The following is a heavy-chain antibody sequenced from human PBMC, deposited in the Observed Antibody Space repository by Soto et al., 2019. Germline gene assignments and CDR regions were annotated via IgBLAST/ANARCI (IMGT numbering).Heavy chain of an antibody. CDR1: GFTFSSYG. V-gene: IGHV3-30*18. CDR3: AKGLLDIVVVPATVGYYYGMDV. CDR2: ISYDGSNK. D-gene: IGHD2-2*01. Sequence: GGSLRLSCAASGFTFSSYGMHWVRQAPGKGLEWVAVISYDGSNKYYADSVKGRFTISRDNSKNTLYLQMNSLRAEDTAVYYCAKGLLDIVVVPATVGYYYGMDVWGQGTTVTVSS. J-gene: IGHJ6*02.